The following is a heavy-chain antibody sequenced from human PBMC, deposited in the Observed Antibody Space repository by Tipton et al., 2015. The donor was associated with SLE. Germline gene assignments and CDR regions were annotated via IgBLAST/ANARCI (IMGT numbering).Heavy chain of an antibody. J-gene: IGHJ2*01. CDR1: GFTFSNYA. Sequence: SLRLSCAASGFTFSNYAMYWVRQAPGKGLEYVSGISSNGGSTEYANSVKGRFPISRDNSKNTLYLQMGSLRPEDMAVYYCARATGGPSRYFDFWGRGTLVTVSS. CDR3: ARATGGPSRYFDF. D-gene: IGHD7-27*01. V-gene: IGHV3-64*01. CDR2: ISSNGGST.